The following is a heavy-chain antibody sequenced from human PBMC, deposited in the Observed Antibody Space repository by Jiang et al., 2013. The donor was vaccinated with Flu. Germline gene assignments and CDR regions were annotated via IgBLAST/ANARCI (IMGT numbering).Heavy chain of an antibody. CDR1: GGSTSGTEYS. D-gene: IGHD2-15*01. CDR2: IYHSGNT. J-gene: IGHJ5*02. Sequence: PGLVKASQTLSLTCTVSGGSTSGTEYSWSWIRQSPGKGLEWIGDIYHSGNTYYNPSLQSRVTISVDTSKNQFSLKLSSVTAADTAVYYCARTAANHDIVVVVAATSPGSWFDPWGQGTLVTVSS. V-gene: IGHV4-30-4*01. CDR3: ARTAANHDIVVVVAATSPGSWFDP.